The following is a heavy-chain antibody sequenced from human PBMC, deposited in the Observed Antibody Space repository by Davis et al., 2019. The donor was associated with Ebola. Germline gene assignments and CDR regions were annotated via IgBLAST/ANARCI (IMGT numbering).Heavy chain of an antibody. CDR3: VGGSGSYYSYGMDV. D-gene: IGHD3-10*01. CDR1: GFTFSSYW. V-gene: IGHV3-21*04. J-gene: IGHJ6*02. Sequence: GGSLRLSCAASGFTFSSYWMSWVRQAPGKGLEWVSSISSSSSYIYYADSVKGRFTISRDNAKNSLYLQMNSLRAEDTAVYYCVGGSGSYYSYGMDVWGQGTTVTVSS. CDR2: ISSSSSYI.